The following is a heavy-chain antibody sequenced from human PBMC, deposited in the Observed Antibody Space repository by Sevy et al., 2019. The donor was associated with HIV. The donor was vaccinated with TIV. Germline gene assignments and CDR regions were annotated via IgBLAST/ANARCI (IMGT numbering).Heavy chain of an antibody. D-gene: IGHD1-1*01. CDR3: ALERLSSAVAEYFHN. V-gene: IGHV3-30-3*01. CDR1: GFTFNFFS. Sequence: GGSLRLSCAASGFTFNFFSMHWVRQAPGNGLEWVVTISFDGSNEHYADSVKGRFTISRDNSKNSLFLQMNSLRADDSAVYYCALERLSSAVAEYFHNWGQGTLVTVSS. CDR2: ISFDGSNE. J-gene: IGHJ1*01.